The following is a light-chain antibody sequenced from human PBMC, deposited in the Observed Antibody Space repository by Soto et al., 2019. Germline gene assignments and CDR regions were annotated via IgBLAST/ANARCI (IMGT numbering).Light chain of an antibody. CDR1: QSVTIY. J-gene: IGKJ4*01. Sequence: ILLTQSPNPLSLSPGEKATLFCSASQSVTIYLAWYQQKPGQAPRLLIFGATYRATGIPARFSGSGSGTEFNLTISSLQPEDFGVYFCQQYDNWLPLTFGGGTKVDIK. CDR2: GAT. V-gene: IGKV3D-15*01. CDR3: QQYDNWLPLT.